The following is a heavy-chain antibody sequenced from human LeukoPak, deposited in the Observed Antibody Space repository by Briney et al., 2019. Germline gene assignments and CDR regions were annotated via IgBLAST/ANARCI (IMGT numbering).Heavy chain of an antibody. J-gene: IGHJ4*02. D-gene: IGHD2-8*01. CDR3: ARVYLERLTAGYFDH. CDR2: INPDGRST. CDR1: GFTFSRFW. Sequence: PGGSLRLSCAASGFTFSRFWMHWVRQAPGKGPVCVSRINPDGRSTAYGDSVKGRFTTSRDNAKNTLYLQMNSLRDEDSAAYYCARVYLERLTAGYFDHWGQGTWVTVSP. V-gene: IGHV3-74*01.